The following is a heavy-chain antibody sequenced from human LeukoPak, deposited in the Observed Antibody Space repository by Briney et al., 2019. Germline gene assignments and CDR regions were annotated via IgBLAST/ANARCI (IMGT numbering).Heavy chain of an antibody. CDR1: GFTFSSYS. Sequence: GGSLRLSCAASGFTFSSYSMNWVRQAPGKGLEWVSYISSSSSVIDYADSVKGRFTISRDNAKNSLYLQMNSLRAEDTAFYYYARARGYSYGYSDYWGQGTLVTVSS. CDR3: ARARGYSYGYSDY. CDR2: ISSSSSVI. D-gene: IGHD5-18*01. V-gene: IGHV3-48*01. J-gene: IGHJ4*02.